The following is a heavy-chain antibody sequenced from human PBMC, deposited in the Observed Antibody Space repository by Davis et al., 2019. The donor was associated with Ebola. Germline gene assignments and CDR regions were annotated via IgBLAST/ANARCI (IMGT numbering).Heavy chain of an antibody. Sequence: SETLSLTCTVSGGSLSGYYGSWIRQPPGKGLEWIGYIYYSGSTNYNPSLRSRVTISVDTSKNQFSLKLSSVTAADTAVYYCARMVGGNYYYGLDVWGQGTTVTVSS. CDR1: GGSLSGYY. CDR2: IYYSGST. V-gene: IGHV4-59*08. D-gene: IGHD2-15*01. CDR3: ARMVGGNYYYGLDV. J-gene: IGHJ6*02.